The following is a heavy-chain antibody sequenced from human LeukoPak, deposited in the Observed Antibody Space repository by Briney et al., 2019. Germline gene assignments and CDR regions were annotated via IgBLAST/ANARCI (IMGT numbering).Heavy chain of an antibody. Sequence: SETLSLTCAVYGGSFSGYYRSWIRQPPGKGLEWIGEINHSGSTNYNPSLKSRVTISVDTSKNQFSLKLSSVTAADTAVYYCARVIAAANFDYWGQGTLVTVSS. J-gene: IGHJ4*02. CDR1: GGSFSGYY. D-gene: IGHD6-13*01. CDR2: INHSGST. V-gene: IGHV4-34*01. CDR3: ARVIAAANFDY.